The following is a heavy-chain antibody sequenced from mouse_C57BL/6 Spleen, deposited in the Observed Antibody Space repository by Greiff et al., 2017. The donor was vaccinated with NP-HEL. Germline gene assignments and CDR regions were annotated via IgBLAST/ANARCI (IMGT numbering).Heavy chain of an antibody. D-gene: IGHD1-1*01. CDR3: ARRTTVVALDY. Sequence: EVQLQESGGGLVKPGGSLKLSCAASGFTFSDYGMHWVRQAPEKGLEWVAFISSGSSTIYYADTVKGRFTISRDNAKNTLFLQMTSLRSEDTAMYYCARRTTVVALDYWGQGTTLTVSS. CDR2: ISSGSSTI. V-gene: IGHV5-17*01. CDR1: GFTFSDYG. J-gene: IGHJ2*01.